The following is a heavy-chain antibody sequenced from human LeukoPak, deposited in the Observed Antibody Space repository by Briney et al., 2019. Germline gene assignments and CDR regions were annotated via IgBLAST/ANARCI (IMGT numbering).Heavy chain of an antibody. J-gene: IGHJ6*02. Sequence: GGSLRLSCAASGFTFSNYWMHWVRQAPGKGLEWVSYISSRGTTIYYVDSVKGRFTISRDNAKNSLYLQMNSLRAEDTALYYCARVRSGLHMDVWGQGTTVTVSS. CDR3: ARVRSGLHMDV. CDR1: GFTFSNYW. D-gene: IGHD2-15*01. V-gene: IGHV3-48*03. CDR2: ISSRGTTI.